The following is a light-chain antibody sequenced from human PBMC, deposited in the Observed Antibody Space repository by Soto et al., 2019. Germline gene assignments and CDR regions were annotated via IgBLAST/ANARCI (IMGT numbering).Light chain of an antibody. V-gene: IGKV1-9*01. Sequence: DIQLTQSPSFLSASVEDRVTISCRASYDISSYLAWYQQEPGKPPKLLIYDSSTLQTGVPSRFTGSGSVRKFTLTISGLQFGDFATYFCQQLSHYPYTFGQGTKLEI. J-gene: IGKJ2*01. CDR3: QQLSHYPYT. CDR2: DSS. CDR1: YDISSY.